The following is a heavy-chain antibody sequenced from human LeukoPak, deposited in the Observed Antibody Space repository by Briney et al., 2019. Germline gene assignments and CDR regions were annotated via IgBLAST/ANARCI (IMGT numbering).Heavy chain of an antibody. D-gene: IGHD5-12*01. CDR3: AKDGSLNWGGYDPNVGNY. CDR1: GFRFSSYG. J-gene: IGHJ4*02. Sequence: GGSLRLSCAASGFRFSSYGMHWVRQAPGKGLEWVAVISYDGSNKYYADSVKGRFTISRDNSKNTLYLQMNSLRAEDTAVYYCAKDGSLNWGGYDPNVGNYWGQGTLVTVSS. V-gene: IGHV3-30*18. CDR2: ISYDGSNK.